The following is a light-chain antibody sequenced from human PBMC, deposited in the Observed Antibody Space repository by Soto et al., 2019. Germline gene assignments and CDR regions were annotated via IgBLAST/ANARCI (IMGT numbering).Light chain of an antibody. J-gene: IGKJ4*01. Sequence: EIVMTQSPATLSVSPGGRATLSCRASQSISDTLAWYQKKPGQAPRLLIYGASKRATGFPARFSGSGSGTDFTLTISSLQSEDFAVYYCRQRSNWPLTFGGGTKVDI. V-gene: IGKV3-15*01. CDR1: QSISDT. CDR3: RQRSNWPLT. CDR2: GAS.